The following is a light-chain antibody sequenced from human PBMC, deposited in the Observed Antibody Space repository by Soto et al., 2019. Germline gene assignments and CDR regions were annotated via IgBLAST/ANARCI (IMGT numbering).Light chain of an antibody. Sequence: QSALTQPASVSGSPGQSITISCTGTSSDVGGYNYVSWYQQYPGKTPKLMIYEVNNRPSGVSNRFSGSKSGNTASLTISGLQAEDEADYHCSSYTITSTLVFGTGTKLTVL. CDR2: EVN. V-gene: IGLV2-14*01. CDR1: SSDVGGYNY. CDR3: SSYTITSTLV. J-gene: IGLJ1*01.